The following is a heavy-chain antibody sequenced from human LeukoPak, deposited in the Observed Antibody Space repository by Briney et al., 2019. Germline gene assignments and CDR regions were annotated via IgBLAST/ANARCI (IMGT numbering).Heavy chain of an antibody. D-gene: IGHD3-10*01. J-gene: IGHJ3*02. V-gene: IGHV3-30*02. Sequence: PGGSLRLSCAASGFTFSSYGMHWVRQAPGKGLEWVAFIRYDGSNKYYADSVKGRFTISRDNAKNSLYLQMNSLRAEDTAMYYCARDDYYGSGSCWGAFDIWGQGTMVTVSS. CDR1: GFTFSSYG. CDR3: ARDDYYGSGSCWGAFDI. CDR2: IRYDGSNK.